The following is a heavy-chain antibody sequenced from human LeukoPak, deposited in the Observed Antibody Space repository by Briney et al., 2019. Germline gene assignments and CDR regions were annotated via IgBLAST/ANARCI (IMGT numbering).Heavy chain of an antibody. CDR3: AKGLRDGYNYYFDY. CDR1: GFTFSSYA. Sequence: PGGSLRLSCAASGFTFSSYAMHWVRQAPGKGLEWVAVISYDGSNKYYADSVKGRFTISRDNSKNTLYLQMNSLRAEDTAVYYCAKGLRDGYNYYFDYWGQGTLVTVSS. J-gene: IGHJ4*02. CDR2: ISYDGSNK. D-gene: IGHD5-24*01. V-gene: IGHV3-30-3*01.